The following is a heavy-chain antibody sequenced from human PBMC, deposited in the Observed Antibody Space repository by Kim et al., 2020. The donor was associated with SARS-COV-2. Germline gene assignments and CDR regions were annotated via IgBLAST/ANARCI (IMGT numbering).Heavy chain of an antibody. J-gene: IGHJ4*02. CDR1: GFTFSNAW. D-gene: IGHD3-22*01. CDR3: TTDSGYYPVFDY. V-gene: IGHV3-15*01. CDR2: IKSKTDGGTT. Sequence: GGSLRLSCAASGFTFSNAWMSWVRQAPGKGLEWVGRIKSKTDGGTTDYAAPVKGRFTISRDDSKNTLYLQMNSLKTEDTAVYYCTTDSGYYPVFDYWGQGTLGTVSS.